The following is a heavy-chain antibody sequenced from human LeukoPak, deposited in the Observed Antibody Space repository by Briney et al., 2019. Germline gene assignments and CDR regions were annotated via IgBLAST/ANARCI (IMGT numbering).Heavy chain of an antibody. CDR3: ARGATDKVLFMDV. CDR1: GGTFSSYA. V-gene: IGHV1-69*05. Sequence: SVKVSCKASGGTFSSYAISWVRQAPGQGLEWMGGIIPIFGTANYAQKFQGRVTITTDESTSTAYMELSSLRSEDTAVYYCARGATDKVLFMDVWGQGTTVTVSS. J-gene: IGHJ6*02. D-gene: IGHD1-1*01. CDR2: IIPIFGTA.